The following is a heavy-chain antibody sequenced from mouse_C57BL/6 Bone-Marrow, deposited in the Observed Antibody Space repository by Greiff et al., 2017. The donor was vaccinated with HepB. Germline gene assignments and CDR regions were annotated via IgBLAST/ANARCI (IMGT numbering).Heavy chain of an antibody. Sequence: EVKLMESGGGLVQPGGSLSLSCAASGFTFTDYYMSWVRQPPGKALEWLGFIRNKANGYTTEYSASVKGRFTISRDNSQSILYLQMNALRAEDSATYYCAYYGNLAWFAYWGQGTLVTVSA. CDR3: AYYGNLAWFAY. CDR2: IRNKANGYTT. V-gene: IGHV7-3*01. D-gene: IGHD2-1*01. CDR1: GFTFTDYY. J-gene: IGHJ3*01.